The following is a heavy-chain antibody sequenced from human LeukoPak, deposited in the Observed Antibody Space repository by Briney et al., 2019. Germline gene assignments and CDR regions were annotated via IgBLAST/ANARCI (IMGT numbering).Heavy chain of an antibody. D-gene: IGHD3-22*01. Sequence: GGSLRLSCAASAFTFSNYWMSWVRQAPGKGLQWVANINQDGSEIYYVDSVKGRFTISRDNAKNSLYLQINSVRADDTAVYYCARDQGSMIVVRTTIWYFDLWGRVTLVTVSS. J-gene: IGHJ2*01. V-gene: IGHV3-7*01. CDR1: AFTFSNYW. CDR3: ARDQGSMIVVRTTIWYFDL. CDR2: INQDGSEI.